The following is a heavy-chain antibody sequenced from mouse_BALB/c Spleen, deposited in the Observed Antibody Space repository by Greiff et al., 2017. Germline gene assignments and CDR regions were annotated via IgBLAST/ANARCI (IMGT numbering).Heavy chain of an antibody. CDR1: GFTFSSYG. D-gene: IGHD2-4*01. CDR3: ARYDYEDYAMDY. CDR2: INSNGGST. J-gene: IGHJ4*01. V-gene: IGHV5-6-3*01. Sequence: DVQLVESGGGLVQPGGSLKLSCAASGFTFSSYGMSWVRQTPDKRLELVATINSNGGSTYYPDSVKGRFTISRDNAKNTLYLQMSSLKSEDTAMYYCARYDYEDYAMDYWGQGTSVTVSS.